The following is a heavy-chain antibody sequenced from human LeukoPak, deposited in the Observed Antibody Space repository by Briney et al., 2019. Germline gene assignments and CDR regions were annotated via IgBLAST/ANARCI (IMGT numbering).Heavy chain of an antibody. J-gene: IGHJ5*02. D-gene: IGHD3-22*01. Sequence: GGSLRLSCGASGFTFSSYGMHWVRQAPGKGLEWVAVISYDGSNKYYADSVKGRFTISRDNSKNTLYLQMNSLRAEDTAVYYCARDLDDSSGYYYLTWGQGTLVTVSS. CDR2: ISYDGSNK. CDR1: GFTFSSYG. V-gene: IGHV3-30*03. CDR3: ARDLDDSSGYYYLT.